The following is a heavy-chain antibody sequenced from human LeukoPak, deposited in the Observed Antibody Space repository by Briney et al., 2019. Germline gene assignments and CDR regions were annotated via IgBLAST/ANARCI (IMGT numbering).Heavy chain of an antibody. CDR1: GLTFSTYA. Sequence: AGGSLRLSCAASGLTFSTYAMSWVRRAPGKGLEWVSSITDSGANTHYADSAKGRFTISRDNSKNTRYLQMNSLRAEDTAFYYCARGGYSSGWYRDWGQGTLVTVSS. D-gene: IGHD6-19*01. V-gene: IGHV3-23*01. J-gene: IGHJ4*02. CDR2: ITDSGANT. CDR3: ARGGYSSGWYRD.